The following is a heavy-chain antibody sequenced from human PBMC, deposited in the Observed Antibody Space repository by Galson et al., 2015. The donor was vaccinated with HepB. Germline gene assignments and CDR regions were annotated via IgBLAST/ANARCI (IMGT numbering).Heavy chain of an antibody. Sequence: SLRLSCAASTFIFSTYSMNWVRQAPGKGLEWVSYISSSSSTIYYADSVKGRFTISRDNAKNSLYLQMNSLRDEDTAVYYCASLFGMITFGGVIVIDTPRYYYYGMDVWGQGTTVAVSS. J-gene: IGHJ6*02. CDR2: ISSSSSTI. V-gene: IGHV3-48*02. CDR3: ASLFGMITFGGVIVIDTPRYYYYGMDV. CDR1: TFIFSTYS. D-gene: IGHD3-16*02.